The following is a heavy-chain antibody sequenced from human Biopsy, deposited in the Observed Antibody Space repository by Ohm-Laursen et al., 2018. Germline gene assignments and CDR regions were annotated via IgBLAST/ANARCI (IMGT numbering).Heavy chain of an antibody. Sequence: SQTLSLTCTVSGVSINGGRDYWNWIRHHPGKGLEWIGNIFYSANTYYNPSLKSRVTISVDTSKNQFSLKLSSVTAADTAVYYCARLGSGDYFPTFFDFWGQGALVTVSS. D-gene: IGHD5-12*01. CDR3: ARLGSGDYFPTFFDF. V-gene: IGHV4-31*03. J-gene: IGHJ4*02. CDR1: GVSINGGRDY. CDR2: IFYSANT.